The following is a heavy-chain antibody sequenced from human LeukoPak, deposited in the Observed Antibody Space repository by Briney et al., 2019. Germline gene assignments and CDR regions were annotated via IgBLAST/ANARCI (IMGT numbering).Heavy chain of an antibody. V-gene: IGHV3-48*04. CDR1: GVTFNSFT. D-gene: IGHD3-22*01. Sequence: GGSLRLSCAASGVTFNSFTMHWARQAPGKGLEWVSYISNSRSNIYYADSVKGRFTISRDNAKNSLFLQMNSLRAEDTAVYYCAREKYSSGPFDYWGQGTLVTVSA. CDR3: AREKYSSGPFDY. CDR2: ISNSRSNI. J-gene: IGHJ4*02.